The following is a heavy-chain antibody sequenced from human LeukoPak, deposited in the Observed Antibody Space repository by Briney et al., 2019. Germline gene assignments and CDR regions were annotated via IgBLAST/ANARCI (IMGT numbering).Heavy chain of an antibody. D-gene: IGHD5-18*01. CDR1: GFTFSSYS. CDR3: AREFRGNTAMVTMFSPLDY. Sequence: PGGSLRLSCAASGFTFSSYSMNWVRQAPGKGLEWVSSISSSSSYIYYADSVKGRFTISRDNAKNSLYLQMNSLRAEDTAVYYCAREFRGNTAMVTMFSPLDYWGQGTLVTVSS. J-gene: IGHJ4*02. CDR2: ISSSSSYI. V-gene: IGHV3-21*01.